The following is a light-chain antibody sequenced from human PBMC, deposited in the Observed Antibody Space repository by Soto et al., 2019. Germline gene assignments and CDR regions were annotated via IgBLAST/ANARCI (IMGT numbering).Light chain of an antibody. V-gene: IGKV3-20*01. Sequence: ILTQSPATLSLSPGERATLSCRASRSISDSYLFWYQQKPGQAPRLLIHGTSIRATGVSDRFSGSGSGTDFTLTISRLEPEDVAVYYCQHYGSSPLFTFGPGTKVDIK. J-gene: IGKJ3*01. CDR3: QHYGSSPLFT. CDR1: RSISDSY. CDR2: GTS.